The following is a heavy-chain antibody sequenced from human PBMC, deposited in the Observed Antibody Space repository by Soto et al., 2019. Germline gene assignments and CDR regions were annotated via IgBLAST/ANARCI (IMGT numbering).Heavy chain of an antibody. V-gene: IGHV3-9*01. D-gene: IGHD4-17*01. J-gene: IGHJ4*02. CDR3: AKGFSYGDYRYYFDY. CDR1: GFRFGDYA. CDR2: VSANSDYI. Sequence: EVQLVESGGGLVQPGRSLRLSCVASGFRFGDYAMRWVRQAPGKGLEWVSGVSANSDYIAYAESVKGRFTISRDNAKNFLYLQMNSLGTEDTAFYYCAKGFSYGDYRYYFDYWGQGTLVTVSS.